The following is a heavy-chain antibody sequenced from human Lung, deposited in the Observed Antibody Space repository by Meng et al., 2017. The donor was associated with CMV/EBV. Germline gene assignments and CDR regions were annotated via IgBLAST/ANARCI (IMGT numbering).Heavy chain of an antibody. CDR2: INAYNGDT. CDR3: ARVEVGITSGDY. Sequence: QAQRVQSGGEVKKPGDSVKVSCKASGYTFTNYGITWVRQAPGQGLEWMGWINAYNGDTNYAQTLQGRVTMTTDTSTSTAYMELRSLRSDDTAVYYCARVEVGITSGDYWGQGTLVTVSS. J-gene: IGHJ4*02. D-gene: IGHD1-26*01. V-gene: IGHV1-18*01. CDR1: GYTFTNYG.